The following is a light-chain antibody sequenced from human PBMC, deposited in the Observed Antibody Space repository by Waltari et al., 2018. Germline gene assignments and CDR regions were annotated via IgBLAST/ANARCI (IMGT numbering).Light chain of an antibody. Sequence: QSALTQPASVSGSPGQSITISCTATSSDVGDYKYVSWYQQHPGRVPKLLIYDVTNRPSWISYPSSGSKSGYTASLTTSGLQAEDEADYYCSSYTTSSTRVFGTATKVTVL. CDR2: DVT. CDR3: SSYTTSSTRV. V-gene: IGLV2-14*03. CDR1: SSDVGDYKY. J-gene: IGLJ1*01.